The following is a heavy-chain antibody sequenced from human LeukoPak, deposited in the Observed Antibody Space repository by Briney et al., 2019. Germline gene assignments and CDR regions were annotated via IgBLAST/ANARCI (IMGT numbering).Heavy chain of an antibody. CDR2: ISISSSYI. J-gene: IGHJ6*02. CDR3: ARDRYCTNGVCSSYYYYGMDV. D-gene: IGHD2-8*01. Sequence: PGGSLRLSCAASGFSVSSYSMNWVRQAPGKGLEWVSSISISSSYIYYADSVKGRFTISRDNAKNSLYLQMNSLRAEDTAVYYCARDRYCTNGVCSSYYYYGMDVWGQGTTVTVSS. CDR1: GFSVSSYS. V-gene: IGHV3-21*01.